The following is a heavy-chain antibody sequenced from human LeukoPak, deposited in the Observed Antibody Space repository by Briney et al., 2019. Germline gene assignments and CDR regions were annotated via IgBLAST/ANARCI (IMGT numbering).Heavy chain of an antibody. Sequence: SETLSLTCAVYGGSFSGYYWSWIRQPPGKGLEWIGEINHSGSTNDNPSLKSRVTISVDTSKNQFSLKLSSVTAADTAVYYCARGKLTEFDYWGQGTLVTVSS. CDR2: INHSGST. D-gene: IGHD1-14*01. CDR3: ARGKLTEFDY. V-gene: IGHV4-34*01. J-gene: IGHJ4*02. CDR1: GGSFSGYY.